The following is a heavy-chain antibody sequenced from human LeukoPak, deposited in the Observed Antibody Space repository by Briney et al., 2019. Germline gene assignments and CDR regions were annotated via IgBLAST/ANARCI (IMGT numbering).Heavy chain of an antibody. CDR2: ISSSGSYI. Sequence: GGSLRLSCAASGFSHSGYSMNWVRQAPGKGLEWVSSISSSGSYIYYADSVKGRFTISRDNGKKSLYLHMNSLRAEDTAVYYCARGQFGYGPYYFDYWGQGTLVTVSS. CDR3: ARGQFGYGPYYFDY. J-gene: IGHJ4*02. D-gene: IGHD5-18*01. CDR1: GFSHSGYS. V-gene: IGHV3-21*01.